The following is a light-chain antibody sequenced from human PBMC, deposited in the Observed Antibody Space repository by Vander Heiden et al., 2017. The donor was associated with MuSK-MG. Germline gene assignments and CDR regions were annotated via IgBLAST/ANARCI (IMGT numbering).Light chain of an antibody. CDR1: SSNIGAGYD. CDR3: QSYDSSLSGSVV. CDR2: GNS. Sequence: QSVLTQPPPGSGAPGQGVTIACTGSSSNIGAGYDVHGYQQLPGTAPKLLIYGNSNRPSGVPDRFSGSKSGTSASLAITGLQAEDEADYYCQSYDSSLSGSVVFGGGTKLTVL. J-gene: IGLJ2*01. V-gene: IGLV1-40*01.